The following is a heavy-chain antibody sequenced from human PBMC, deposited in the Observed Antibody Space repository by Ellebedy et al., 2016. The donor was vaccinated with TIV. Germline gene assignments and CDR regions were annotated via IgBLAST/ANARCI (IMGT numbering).Heavy chain of an antibody. J-gene: IGHJ4*02. D-gene: IGHD3-10*01. CDR2: ISSSSNLI. V-gene: IGHV3-21*01. Sequence: GESLKISCAASGFTFSNYSMNWVRQAPGKGLEWVSSISSSSNLIYYADSLKGRFTISRDNAKNSLYLQMNSLRAEDTAVYYCARDYYDGSGRPFDFWGRGTLVTVSS. CDR3: ARDYYDGSGRPFDF. CDR1: GFTFSNYS.